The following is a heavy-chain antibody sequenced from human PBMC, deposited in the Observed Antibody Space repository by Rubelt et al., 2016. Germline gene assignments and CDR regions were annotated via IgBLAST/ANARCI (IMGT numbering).Heavy chain of an antibody. J-gene: IGHJ4*02. CDR3: AAQASKYYFEY. CDR2: IYSSGST. V-gene: IGHV3-66*04. Sequence: EVQLVESGGGLVQPGGSLRLSCAASGFTVSSNYMTWVRQAPGKGLECVSVIYSSGSTYYADSVKGRFTISRDNSKNTLYLQMNSLRAEDTAVYYCAAQASKYYFEYWGQGTLVTVSS. CDR1: GFTVSSNY.